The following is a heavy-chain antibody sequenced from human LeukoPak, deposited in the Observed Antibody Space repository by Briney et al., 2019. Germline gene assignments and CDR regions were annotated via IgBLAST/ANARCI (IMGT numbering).Heavy chain of an antibody. Sequence: PSQTLSLTCIVSGDSINSGYYYWTWIRQPAGKGLEWIGRIYTSGSTNYNPSLKSRVTISVDTSKNQFSLKLSSVTAADTAVYYCARADDYYEDWFDPWGQGTLVTVSS. CDR3: ARADDYYEDWFDP. V-gene: IGHV4-61*02. CDR2: IYTSGST. CDR1: GDSINSGYYY. J-gene: IGHJ5*02. D-gene: IGHD3-22*01.